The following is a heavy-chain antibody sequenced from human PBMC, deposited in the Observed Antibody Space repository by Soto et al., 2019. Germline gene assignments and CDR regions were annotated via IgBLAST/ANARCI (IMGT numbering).Heavy chain of an antibody. CDR1: GYTFSSYG. J-gene: IGHJ4*02. Sequence: ASVKVSCKASGYTFSSYGISWVRLAPGRGLEWMGWISAYNGNTYYVQTLQDRVTMAIDTSTSTAYMELRSLRSDDTALYYCAREAAGVSRYDYRGQGTQVTGSS. CDR3: AREAAGVSRYDY. V-gene: IGHV1-18*01. CDR2: ISAYNGNT. D-gene: IGHD6-13*01.